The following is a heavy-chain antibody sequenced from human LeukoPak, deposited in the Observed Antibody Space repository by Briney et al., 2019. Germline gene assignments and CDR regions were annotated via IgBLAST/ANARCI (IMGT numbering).Heavy chain of an antibody. CDR3: AKARGGYAFDY. Sequence: PGGSLRLSCAASAFTFSTYGMSWVRQAPGKGLEWVSGISRSGGATNYADSVKGRFTISRDNSKNTLYLQMNSLRAEDTAVYYCAKARGGYAFDYWGQGTLVTVSS. J-gene: IGHJ4*02. V-gene: IGHV3-23*01. CDR2: ISRSGGAT. CDR1: AFTFSTYG. D-gene: IGHD6-19*01.